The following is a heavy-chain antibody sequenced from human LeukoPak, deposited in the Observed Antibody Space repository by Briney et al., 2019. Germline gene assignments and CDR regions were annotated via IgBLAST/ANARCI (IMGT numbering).Heavy chain of an antibody. D-gene: IGHD3-10*01. Sequence: GGSLRLSCAVSGFTFSSYEMNWVRQAPGKGLVWVSRINSDGSSTSYADSVKGRFTISRDNAKNTLYLQMNSLRAEDTAVYYCARDGKGSGRNYYGMDVWGQGTTVTVSS. J-gene: IGHJ6*02. CDR3: ARDGKGSGRNYYGMDV. CDR2: INSDGSST. V-gene: IGHV3-74*01. CDR1: GFTFSSYE.